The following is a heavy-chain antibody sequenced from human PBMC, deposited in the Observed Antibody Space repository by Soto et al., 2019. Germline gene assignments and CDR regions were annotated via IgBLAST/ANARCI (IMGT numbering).Heavy chain of an antibody. D-gene: IGHD3-22*01. Sequence: GGSLRLSCAASGFTVSSNYMSWVRQAPGKGLEWVSVIYSGGSTYYADSVKGRFTISRDNSKNTLYLQMNSLRAEDTAVYYCAGDSSGYYYFDYWGQGTLVTVSS. CDR3: AGDSSGYYYFDY. V-gene: IGHV3-66*01. CDR1: GFTVSSNY. CDR2: IYSGGST. J-gene: IGHJ4*02.